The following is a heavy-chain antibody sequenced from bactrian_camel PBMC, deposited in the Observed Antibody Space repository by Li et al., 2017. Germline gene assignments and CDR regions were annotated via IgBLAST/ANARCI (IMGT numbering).Heavy chain of an antibody. J-gene: IGHJ4*01. Sequence: HVQLVESGGGLVRPGGSLSLSCAGSGFTFGDWWAYWVRQAPGKERAAVAAHYTGTATKYVADSVKGRFDISQDNTKNVLYLEMHNLQPEDTAMYHCAARQPCRVWLGYEDPGEYNIWGQGTQVTVS. CDR3: AARQPCRVWLGYEDPGEYNI. V-gene: IGHV3S1*01. CDR1: GFTFGDWW. D-gene: IGHD5*01. CDR2: HYTGTATK.